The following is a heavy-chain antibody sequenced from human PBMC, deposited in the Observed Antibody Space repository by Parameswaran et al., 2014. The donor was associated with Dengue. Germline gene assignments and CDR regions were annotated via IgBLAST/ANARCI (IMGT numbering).Heavy chain of an antibody. V-gene: IGHV4-39*01. D-gene: IGHD1-26*01. CDR2: IYYSGST. J-gene: IGHJ4*02. Sequence: PGKGLEWIGSIYYSGSTYYNPSLKSRVTISVDTSKNQFSLKLSSVTAADTAVYYCARQSYSGSYFIDYWGQGTLVTVSS. CDR3: ARQSYSGSYFIDY.